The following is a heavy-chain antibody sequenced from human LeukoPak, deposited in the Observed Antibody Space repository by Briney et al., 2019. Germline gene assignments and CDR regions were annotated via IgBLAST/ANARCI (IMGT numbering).Heavy chain of an antibody. D-gene: IGHD3-16*02. CDR2: IWYDGSNK. CDR1: GFTFSSYG. J-gene: IGHJ4*02. Sequence: GGSLRLSCAASGFTFSSYGMHWVRQAPGKGLEWVAVIWYDGSNKYYADSVKGRFTISRDNSKNTLYLQMNSLRAEDTAVYYCARGWMDYVWGSYRYGTLTGAFVYWGQGTLVTVSS. V-gene: IGHV3-33*01. CDR3: ARGWMDYVWGSYRYGTLTGAFVY.